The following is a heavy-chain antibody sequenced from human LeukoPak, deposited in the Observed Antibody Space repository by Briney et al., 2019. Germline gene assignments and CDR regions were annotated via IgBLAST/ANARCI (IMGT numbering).Heavy chain of an antibody. D-gene: IGHD3-22*01. CDR2: IYPGDSDT. V-gene: IGHV5-51*01. Sequence: GESLKISCKGSGYSFTSYWIGWVRQMPGKGLEWMGIIYPGDSDTRYSPSSQGQVTISADKSISTAYLQWSSLKASDTAMYYCARHRYYDSSGYYTLDYWGQGTLVTVSS. CDR3: ARHRYYDSSGYYTLDY. CDR1: GYSFTSYW. J-gene: IGHJ4*02.